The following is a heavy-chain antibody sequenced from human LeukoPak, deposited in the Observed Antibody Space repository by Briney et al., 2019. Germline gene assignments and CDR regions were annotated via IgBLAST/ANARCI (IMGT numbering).Heavy chain of an antibody. V-gene: IGHV4-39*07. CDR2: IFYSGGT. Sequence: SETLSLTCTVSGGSINTPNYYWGWIRQTPGKGLEWIGNIFYSGGTYYSPSLKSRVTISVDTSKNQFSLKLSSVTAADTAVYYCARVPEMATIPFDYWGQGTLVTVSS. J-gene: IGHJ4*02. CDR3: ARVPEMATIPFDY. CDR1: GGSINTPNYY. D-gene: IGHD5-24*01.